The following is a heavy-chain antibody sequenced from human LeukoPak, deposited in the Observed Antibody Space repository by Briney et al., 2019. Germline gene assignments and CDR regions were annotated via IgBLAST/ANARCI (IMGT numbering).Heavy chain of an antibody. CDR3: AKDVLDYGDYGFDY. CDR2: ISGSGGST. D-gene: IGHD4-17*01. V-gene: IGHV3-23*01. J-gene: IGHJ4*02. Sequence: PGGSLRLSCAASGFTFSSYAMSWVRQAPGKGLEWVSAISGSGGSTYYADSVKGRFTISRDNSKNTLYLQMNSLRAEDTDVYYCAKDVLDYGDYGFDYWGQGTLVTVSS. CDR1: GFTFSSYA.